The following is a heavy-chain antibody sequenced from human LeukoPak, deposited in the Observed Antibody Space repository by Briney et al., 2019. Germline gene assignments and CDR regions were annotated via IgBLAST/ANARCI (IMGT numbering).Heavy chain of an antibody. CDR1: GGSVSSTNW. Sequence: ASGTLSLICGVSGGSVSSTNWWTWVRQPPGKGLEWIGEVHLDGRTNYNPSLESRLTMSVDLSENHIFLKLTSVTAADTAVYYCAREGGFYRPLDYSGQGTLVTVSS. CDR3: AREGGFYRPLDY. D-gene: IGHD3-3*01. CDR2: VHLDGRT. J-gene: IGHJ4*02. V-gene: IGHV4-4*02.